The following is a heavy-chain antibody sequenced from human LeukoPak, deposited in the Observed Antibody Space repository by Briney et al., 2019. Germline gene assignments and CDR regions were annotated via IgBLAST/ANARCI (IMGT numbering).Heavy chain of an antibody. V-gene: IGHV4-39*07. CDR2: IYYSGST. CDR1: GGSISSSSYY. J-gene: IGHJ4*02. CDR3: ARRLLWSYYFDY. D-gene: IGHD3-10*01. Sequence: SDTLSLTCTVSGGSISSSSYYWGWIRQPPGKGLEWIGSIYYSGSTYYNPSLKSRVTISVDTSKNQFSLKLSSVTAADTAVYYCARRLLWSYYFDYWGQGTLVTVSS.